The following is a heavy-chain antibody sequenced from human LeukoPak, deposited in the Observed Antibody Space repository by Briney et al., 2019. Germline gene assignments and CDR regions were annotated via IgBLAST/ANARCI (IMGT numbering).Heavy chain of an antibody. CDR2: INTDGSST. J-gene: IGHJ3*02. V-gene: IGHV3-74*03. CDR3: TRENWGLNAFDI. Sequence: GGSLRLSCAASGFTFSNYWMHWVRQAPGKGLVWVSRINTDGSSTMNADFVKGRFTISRDNTKNTVFLQMNSLRAEDTAVYYCTRENWGLNAFDIWGQGTMVTVSS. CDR1: GFTFSNYW. D-gene: IGHD2-21*01.